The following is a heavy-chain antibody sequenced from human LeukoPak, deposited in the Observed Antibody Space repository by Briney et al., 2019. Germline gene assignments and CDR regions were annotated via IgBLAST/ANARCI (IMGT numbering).Heavy chain of an antibody. V-gene: IGHV4-59*08. CDR3: ALMDYYGSGSYRPDDAFDI. CDR1: GGSISSYY. D-gene: IGHD3-10*01. CDR2: IYYSGST. J-gene: IGHJ3*02. Sequence: SETLSLTCTVSGGSISSYYWSWIRQPPGKGLEWIGYIYYSGSTNYNPSLKSRVTISVDTSKNQFSLKLSSVTAADTAVYYCALMDYYGSGSYRPDDAFDIWGQGTMVAVSS.